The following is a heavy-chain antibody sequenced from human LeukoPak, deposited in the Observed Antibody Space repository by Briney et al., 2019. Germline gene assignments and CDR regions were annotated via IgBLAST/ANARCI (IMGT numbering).Heavy chain of an antibody. V-gene: IGHV3-53*01. CDR3: ARDLQQLVQRSGS. CDR1: GFTVTTKT. J-gene: IGHJ5*02. D-gene: IGHD6-13*01. CDR2: IYSGGNT. Sequence: GGSLRLSCAASGFTVTTKTMSWVRQAPGKGLEWVSDIYSGGNTDYRDSVKGRFTIYRDTSKNTLYLQMNSLTVEDTAVYYCARDLQQLVQRSGSWGQGTLVNVSS.